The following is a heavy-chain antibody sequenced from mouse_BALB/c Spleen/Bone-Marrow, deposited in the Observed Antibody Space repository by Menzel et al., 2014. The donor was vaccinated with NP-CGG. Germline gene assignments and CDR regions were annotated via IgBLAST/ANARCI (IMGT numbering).Heavy chain of an antibody. Sequence: VQLKESGGGLVKPGGSLKLSCAASGFTFSDYYMYWVRQTPEKRLEWVATISDGGSYTYYPDSVKGRFTISRDNAKNNLYLQMSSLKSGDTAMYYCANYYGSTWFAYWGQGTLVTVSA. V-gene: IGHV5-4*02. CDR1: GFTFSDYY. CDR3: ANYYGSTWFAY. CDR2: ISDGGSYT. D-gene: IGHD1-1*01. J-gene: IGHJ3*01.